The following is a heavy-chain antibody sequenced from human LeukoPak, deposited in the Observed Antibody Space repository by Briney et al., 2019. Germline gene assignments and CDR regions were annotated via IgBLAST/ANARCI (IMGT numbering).Heavy chain of an antibody. CDR3: AKSLRLGELSSFDS. J-gene: IGHJ4*02. CDR1: GFTFYDYA. Sequence: GGSLRLSCTASGFTFYDYAMHWVRQVPRKGLEWVSGISWNSAGILYADSVKGRFTISRDNAKNSLYLQMSSLRADDTAFYYCAKSLRLGELSSFDSWGQGTLVTVSS. CDR2: ISWNSAGI. V-gene: IGHV3-9*01. D-gene: IGHD3-16*02.